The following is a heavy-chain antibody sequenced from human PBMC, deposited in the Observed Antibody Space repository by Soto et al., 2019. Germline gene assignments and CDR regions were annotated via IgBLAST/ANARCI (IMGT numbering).Heavy chain of an antibody. CDR3: ARAHSGYDPLGMDV. D-gene: IGHD5-12*01. Sequence: QVQLQESGPGLVKPSETLSLIGTVSGGSVISGSYYWSWIRQPPGKGLEWVGCISDTGSGDYNPSLKSRVTISVHTSKRQFSLRLNSVTAADTAVYYCARAHSGYDPLGMDVWGQGTTVTVSS. J-gene: IGHJ6*02. CDR2: ISDTGSG. CDR1: GGSVISGSYY. V-gene: IGHV4-61*01.